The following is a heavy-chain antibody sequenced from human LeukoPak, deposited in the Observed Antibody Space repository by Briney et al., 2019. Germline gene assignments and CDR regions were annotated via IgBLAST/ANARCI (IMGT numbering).Heavy chain of an antibody. CDR2: VYTSGSP. CDR3: ASSRITVTLDY. D-gene: IGHD4-17*01. J-gene: IGHJ4*02. CDR1: GGSISSDNYY. Sequence: SQTLSLTCTVSGGSISSDNYYWSWIRQPAGKGLEWIGRVYTSGSPNYNPSLKSRVTISVDTSKNQFSLKLSSVTAADTAVYYCASSRITVTLDYWGQGTLVTVSS. V-gene: IGHV4-61*02.